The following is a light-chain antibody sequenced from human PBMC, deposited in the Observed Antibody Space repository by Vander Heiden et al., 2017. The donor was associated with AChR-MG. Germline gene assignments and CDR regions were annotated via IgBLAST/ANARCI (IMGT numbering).Light chain of an antibody. CDR3: QQYEDWPRGT. J-gene: IGKJ5*01. CDR2: RAY. Sequence: EIVLTQSPATLSVSPGERATLSCRASQNIASNLAWYQQKPGQSPRLLMSRAYTRATGIPARFSGSGSGTEFTLTISSLQSEDSAVYYCQQYEDWPRGTFGQGTRLEIK. CDR1: QNIASN. V-gene: IGKV3-15*01.